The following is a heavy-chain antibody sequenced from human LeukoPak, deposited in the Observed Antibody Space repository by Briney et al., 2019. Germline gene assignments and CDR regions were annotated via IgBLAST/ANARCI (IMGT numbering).Heavy chain of an antibody. V-gene: IGHV3-23*01. J-gene: IGHJ4*02. CDR3: AKQWVDC. CDR2: ISEGGENT. D-gene: IGHD1-26*01. Sequence: PGGSLRLSCAASGFTFNNYAMNWVRQAPGKGLEWVSSISEGGENTHYADSVKGRFTISRDNSKSTLFLQLTSLRAEDTAVYYCAKQWVDCWGQGTLVTVSS. CDR1: GFTFNNYA.